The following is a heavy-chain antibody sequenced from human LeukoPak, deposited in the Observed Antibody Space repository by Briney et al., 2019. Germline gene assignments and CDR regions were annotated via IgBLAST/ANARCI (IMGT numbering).Heavy chain of an antibody. Sequence: GGPLRLSCIASGFTFSSYEMSWVRQARGKGLEWVSDISSSSGIFYADSVKGRFTITRDNAKNSLYLQMNSLRAEDTAVYYCARGFSYWGQGTLVTVSS. CDR3: ARGFSY. J-gene: IGHJ4*02. CDR2: ISSSSGI. CDR1: GFTFSSYE. V-gene: IGHV3-48*03.